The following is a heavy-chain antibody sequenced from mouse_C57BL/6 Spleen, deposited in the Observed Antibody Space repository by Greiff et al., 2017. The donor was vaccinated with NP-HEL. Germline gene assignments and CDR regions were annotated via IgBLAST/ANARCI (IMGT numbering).Heavy chain of an antibody. Sequence: VQLQQSGPELVKPGASVKISCKASGYSFTSYYIHWVKQRPGQGLEWIGWIYPGSGNTKYNEKFKGKATLTADTSSSTAYMQLSSLTSEDSAVYDCAKGKYDYEFAYWGQGTLVTVSA. CDR2: IYPGSGNT. V-gene: IGHV1-66*01. CDR3: AKGKYDYEFAY. D-gene: IGHD2-4*01. CDR1: GYSFTSYY. J-gene: IGHJ3*01.